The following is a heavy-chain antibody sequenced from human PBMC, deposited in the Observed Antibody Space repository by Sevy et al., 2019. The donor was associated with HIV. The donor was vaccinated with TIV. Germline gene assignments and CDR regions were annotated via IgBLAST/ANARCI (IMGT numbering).Heavy chain of an antibody. V-gene: IGHV4-59*01. CDR2: IYYSGST. CDR3: ARDIAVAGTDHWFDP. CDR1: GGSISSYY. Sequence: SETLSLTCTVSGGSISSYYWSWIRQPPGKGLEWIGYIYYSGSTNYNPSLKSRVTISVDTSKNQFSLKLSSVTAADTAVYYCARDIAVAGTDHWFDPWGQGTLVTVSS. D-gene: IGHD6-19*01. J-gene: IGHJ5*02.